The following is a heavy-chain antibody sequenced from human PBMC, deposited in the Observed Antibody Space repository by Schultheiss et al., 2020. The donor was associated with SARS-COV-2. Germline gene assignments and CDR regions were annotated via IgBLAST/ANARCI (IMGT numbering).Heavy chain of an antibody. J-gene: IGHJ6*02. CDR2: IYYSGST. Sequence: SETLSLTCAVYGGSFSGYYWSWIRQPPGKGLEWIGYIYYSGSTYYNPSLKSRVTISVDTSKNQFSLKLSSVTAADTAVYYCARDRSLRFLEWGYYYYGMDVWGQGTTVTVSS. CDR3: ARDRSLRFLEWGYYYYGMDV. V-gene: IGHV4-34*01. CDR1: GGSFSGYY. D-gene: IGHD3-3*01.